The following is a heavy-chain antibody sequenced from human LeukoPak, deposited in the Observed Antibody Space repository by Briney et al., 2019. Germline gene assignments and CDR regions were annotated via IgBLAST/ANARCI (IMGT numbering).Heavy chain of an antibody. V-gene: IGHV4-30-2*01. J-gene: IGHJ4*02. Sequence: PSQTLSLTCAVSGGSISSGGYYWSWIRQPPGKGLEWIGYIYHSGSTYYNPSLKSRVTISVDRSKNQFSLKLSSVTAADTAVYYCARVGGNSGFDYWGQGTLVTVSS. CDR2: IYHSGST. CDR3: ARVGGNSGFDY. D-gene: IGHD4-23*01. CDR1: GGSISSGGYY.